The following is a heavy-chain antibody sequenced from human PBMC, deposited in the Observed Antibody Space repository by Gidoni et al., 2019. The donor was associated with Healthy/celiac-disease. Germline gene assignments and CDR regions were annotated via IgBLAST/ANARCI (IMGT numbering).Heavy chain of an antibody. Sequence: EVQLLESGGGLVQPGGSLRLSCAASGFTFSSYAMSWVRQAPGKGLEWVSAISGSGGSTYYADSVKGRFTISRDNSKNTLYLQMNSLRAEDTAVYYCAKSIHGVRGVIITCIDYWGQGTLVTVSS. CDR3: AKSIHGVRGVIITCIDY. D-gene: IGHD3-10*01. V-gene: IGHV3-23*01. CDR1: GFTFSSYA. J-gene: IGHJ4*02. CDR2: ISGSGGST.